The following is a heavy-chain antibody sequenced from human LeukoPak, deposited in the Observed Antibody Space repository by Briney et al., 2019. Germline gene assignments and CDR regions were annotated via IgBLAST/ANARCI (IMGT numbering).Heavy chain of an antibody. V-gene: IGHV3-21*01. Sequence: GGSLRLSCAASGFNLSSYSMNWVRQAPGKELEWVSFISSSSSYIYYADSVKGRFTISRDNAKNSLYLQMSSLRAEDTAVYYCARAGNNWNWALDYWGQGTLVTVSS. CDR3: ARAGNNWNWALDY. D-gene: IGHD1-1*01. CDR2: ISSSSSYI. J-gene: IGHJ4*02. CDR1: GFNLSSYS.